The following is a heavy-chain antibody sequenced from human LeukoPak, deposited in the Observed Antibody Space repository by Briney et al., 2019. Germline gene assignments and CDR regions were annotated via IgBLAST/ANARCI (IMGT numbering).Heavy chain of an antibody. Sequence: PGGSLRLSCAASGFTFSSYGMHWVRQAPGKGLEWVAVISYDGSNKYYADSVKGRFTISRDNSKNTLYLQMNSLRAEDTAVYYCAKDRKRQQLGYYFDYWGQGTLVTVSS. CDR1: GFTFSSYG. V-gene: IGHV3-30*18. CDR3: AKDRKRQQLGYYFDY. D-gene: IGHD6-13*01. CDR2: ISYDGSNK. J-gene: IGHJ4*02.